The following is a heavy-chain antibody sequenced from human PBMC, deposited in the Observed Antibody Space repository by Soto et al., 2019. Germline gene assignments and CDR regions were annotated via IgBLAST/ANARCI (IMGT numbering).Heavy chain of an antibody. V-gene: IGHV6-1*01. Sequence: SQTLSLTCAISGDSVSSNSAAWNWIRQSPSRGLEWLGRTYYRSKWYNDYAVSVKSRITINPDTSKNQFSLQLNSVTPEDTAVYYCARDRFVGGGQNWGPTRGYYYGMDVWGQGTTVTVSS. CDR1: GDSVSSNSAA. J-gene: IGHJ6*02. CDR2: TYYRSKWYN. CDR3: ARDRFVGGGQNWGPTRGYYYGMDV. D-gene: IGHD7-27*01.